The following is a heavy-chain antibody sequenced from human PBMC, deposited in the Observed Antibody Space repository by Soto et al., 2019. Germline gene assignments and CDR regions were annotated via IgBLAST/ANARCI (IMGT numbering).Heavy chain of an antibody. Sequence: GGSLRLSCAASGFTFSSYGMHWVRQAPGKGLEWVAVISYDGSNKYYADSVKGRFTISRDNSKNTLYLQMNSLRAEDTAVYYCAKSSHDYIWGSFDYWGQGTLVTVSS. V-gene: IGHV3-30*18. CDR2: ISYDGSNK. CDR3: AKSSHDYIWGSFDY. D-gene: IGHD3-16*01. CDR1: GFTFSSYG. J-gene: IGHJ4*02.